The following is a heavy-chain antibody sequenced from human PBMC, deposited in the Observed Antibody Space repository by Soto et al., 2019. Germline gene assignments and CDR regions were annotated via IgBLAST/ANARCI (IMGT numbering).Heavy chain of an antibody. J-gene: IGHJ4*02. CDR1: DFTFNNYA. Sequence: QVQLVESGGDVVQPGRSLRLSCAASDFTFNNYAMHWVRQAPGKGLEWVAFISNDGSSRYQADSVKGRFTISRDNSKSTLYLQMNSLRAEDTAVYYCAILPFYTGGRTYHADSDYWGQGTLVTVSS. V-gene: IGHV3-30-3*01. CDR2: ISNDGSSR. D-gene: IGHD2-8*02. CDR3: AILPFYTGGRTYHADSDY.